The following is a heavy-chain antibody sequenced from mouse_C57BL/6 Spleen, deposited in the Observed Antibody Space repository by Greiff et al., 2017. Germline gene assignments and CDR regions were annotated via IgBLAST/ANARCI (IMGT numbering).Heavy chain of an antibody. V-gene: IGHV3-6*01. CDR2: ISYDGSN. D-gene: IGHD3-1*01. CDR3: ARGGYPRRFAY. CDR1: GYSITSGYY. J-gene: IGHJ3*01. Sequence: EVKLQESGPGLVKPSQSLSLTCSVTGYSITSGYYWNWIRQFPGNKLEWMGYISYDGSNNYNPSLKNRISITRDTSKNQFFLKLNSVTTEDTATYYCARGGYPRRFAYWGQGTLVTVSA.